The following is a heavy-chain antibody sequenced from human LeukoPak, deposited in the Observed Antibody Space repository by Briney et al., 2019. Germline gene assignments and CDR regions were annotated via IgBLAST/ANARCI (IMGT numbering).Heavy chain of an antibody. Sequence: GGSLRLSCAASGFTFSSYAMNWVRQAPGKGLEWVAAISDSGGSTYYFVKGRFTISSENSKNTMYRKMNILRAEDTAVYYCAKGYCSSTNSRRSFFDYWGQGTLVTVSS. V-gene: IGHV3-23*01. J-gene: IGHJ4*02. CDR2: ISDSGGST. D-gene: IGHD2-2*01. CDR3: AKGYCSSTNSRRSFFDY. CDR1: GFTFSSYA.